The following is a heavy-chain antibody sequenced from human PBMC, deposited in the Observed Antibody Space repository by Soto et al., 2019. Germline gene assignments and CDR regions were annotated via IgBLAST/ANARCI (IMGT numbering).Heavy chain of an antibody. Sequence: EVQLLESGGGLAQPGGSLRLSCAASGFIFSTYAMSWVRQAPGKGLEWVLTISGSGANTYYAASVRGRFTISRDNSKNTLYLQVNGLRGEDTAVYYGAKEGAYNWNYPFDYWGQGTLVTVSS. D-gene: IGHD1-7*01. CDR3: AKEGAYNWNYPFDY. CDR2: ISGSGANT. CDR1: GFIFSTYA. J-gene: IGHJ4*02. V-gene: IGHV3-23*01.